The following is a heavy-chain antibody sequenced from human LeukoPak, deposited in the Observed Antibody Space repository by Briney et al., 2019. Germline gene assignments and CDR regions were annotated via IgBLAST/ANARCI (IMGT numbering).Heavy chain of an antibody. J-gene: IGHJ3*02. Sequence: ASVKVSCKASGYTFTSYDINWVRQATGQGLEWMGWMNPNSGNTGYAQKFQGRVTMTTDTSTNTAYMELTSLTSDDTAVYYCARDGPPWSDALHIWGRGTMVYVSS. CDR1: GYTFTSYD. CDR2: MNPNSGNT. V-gene: IGHV1-8*01. CDR3: ARDGPPWSDALHI. D-gene: IGHD2-8*02.